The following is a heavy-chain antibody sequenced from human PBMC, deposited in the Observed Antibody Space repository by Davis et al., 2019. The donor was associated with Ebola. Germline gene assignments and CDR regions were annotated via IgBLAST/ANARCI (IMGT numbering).Heavy chain of an antibody. D-gene: IGHD3-9*01. J-gene: IGHJ4*02. CDR2: IKQDGSEK. V-gene: IGHV3-7*01. Sequence: PGGSLRLSCAVSGGSISSSNWWSWVRQPPGKGLEWVANIKQDGSEKYYVDSVKGRFTISRDNAKNSLYLQMNSLRAEDTAVYYCAREDILTGYLLFDYWGQGTLVTVSS. CDR3: AREDILTGYLLFDY. CDR1: GGSISSSNW.